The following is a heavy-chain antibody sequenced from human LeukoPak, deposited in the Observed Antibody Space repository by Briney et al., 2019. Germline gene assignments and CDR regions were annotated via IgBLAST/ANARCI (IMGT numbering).Heavy chain of an antibody. J-gene: IGHJ5*02. CDR1: GGSVTTGTYH. CDR3: ARDRYYDGRGRFDP. CDR2: VYFDGGT. Sequence: PSETLSLTCSVSGGSVTTGTYHWAWIRQPPGKGLEWIGSVYFDGGTHYNRSLQSRVAISVDTSKNQYSLRLSSVTAADTAVYYCARDRYYDGRGRFDPWGQGVLVTVSS. D-gene: IGHD3-16*01. V-gene: IGHV4-39*07.